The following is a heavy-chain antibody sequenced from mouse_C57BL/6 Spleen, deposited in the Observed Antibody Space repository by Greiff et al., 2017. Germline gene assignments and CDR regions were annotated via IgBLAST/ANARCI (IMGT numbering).Heavy chain of an antibody. J-gene: IGHJ4*01. D-gene: IGHD2-4*01. CDR1: GFTFSDSG. Sequence: DVKLVESGGGLVKPGGSLKLSCAASGFTFSDSGMHWVRQAPEKGLEWVAYISSGSSTIYYADTVKGRFTITRDNAKNTLFLQMTSLRSEDTAMYYCARPYDYDEDAIDYWGQGTSVTVSS. CDR2: ISSGSSTI. V-gene: IGHV5-17*01. CDR3: ARPYDYDEDAIDY.